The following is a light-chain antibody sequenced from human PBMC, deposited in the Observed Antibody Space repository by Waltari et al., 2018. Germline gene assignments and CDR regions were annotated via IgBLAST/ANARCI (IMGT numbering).Light chain of an antibody. Sequence: SVLTQPPSASGTPGQKVTISCNGSSPNLGSNYVYCYQQLPGTAPKLLIFKNNQRPSGVPDRFSDSKSGTSASLAINGLRSEDEADYYCAAWDDSLSGLVLGGGTKVTVL. J-gene: IGLJ3*02. CDR1: SPNLGSNY. CDR2: KNN. CDR3: AAWDDSLSGLV. V-gene: IGLV1-47*01.